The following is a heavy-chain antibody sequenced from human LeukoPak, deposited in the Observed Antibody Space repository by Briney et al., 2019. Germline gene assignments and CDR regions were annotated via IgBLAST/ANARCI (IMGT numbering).Heavy chain of an antibody. CDR3: ARDFLPRSLDI. J-gene: IGHJ3*02. V-gene: IGHV4-59*01. CDR2: IYYSGST. CDR1: GGSISSYY. Sequence: SETLSLTCTVSGGSISSYYWSWIRQPPGKGLEWIGYIYYSGSTNYNPSLKSRVTISVDTSKNQFSLKLSSVTAADTAVYYCARDFLPRSLDIGSQETRDTVSS. D-gene: IGHD2/OR15-2a*01.